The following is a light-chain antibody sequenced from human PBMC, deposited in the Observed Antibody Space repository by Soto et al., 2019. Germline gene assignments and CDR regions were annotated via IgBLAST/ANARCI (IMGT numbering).Light chain of an antibody. J-gene: IGKJ5*01. Sequence: EIVFTQSPATLSVSPGEGATLSCRASQSVGSLLAWYQQKPGQAPRLLIYRASTRAAGLPDRFSGSGSETDFTLTISSLQSEDFAVYYCQQYNKWPITFGQGTRLEIK. CDR1: QSVGSL. CDR2: RAS. V-gene: IGKV3-15*01. CDR3: QQYNKWPIT.